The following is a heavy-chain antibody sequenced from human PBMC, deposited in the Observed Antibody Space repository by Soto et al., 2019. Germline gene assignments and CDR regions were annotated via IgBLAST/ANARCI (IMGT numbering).Heavy chain of an antibody. V-gene: IGHV4-34*01. Sequence: SETLSLTCAVYGGSFSGYYWSWIRQPPGKGLEWIGEINHSGSTNYNPSLKSRVTISVDTSENQFSLKLSSATAADTAVYYCARGDRKRGYSYGQRYYFDYWGQGTLVTVSS. J-gene: IGHJ4*02. CDR2: INHSGST. D-gene: IGHD5-18*01. CDR3: ARGDRKRGYSYGQRYYFDY. CDR1: GGSFSGYY.